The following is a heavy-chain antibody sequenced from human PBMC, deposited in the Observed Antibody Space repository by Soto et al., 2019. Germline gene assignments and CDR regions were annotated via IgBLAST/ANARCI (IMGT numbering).Heavy chain of an antibody. CDR1: GGSISSGGYY. D-gene: IGHD6-13*01. CDR2: IYYSGST. V-gene: IGHV4-31*03. J-gene: IGHJ3*02. Sequence: QVQLQESGPGLEKPSQTISLTCTDYGGSISSGGYYWSWIRQHPEKGLEWIGYIYYSGSTYYNPSLKSRLTISVDTSKNQFSLKLSSVTAADTAVYYCARDAASDAFDIWGQGTMVTVSS. CDR3: ARDAASDAFDI.